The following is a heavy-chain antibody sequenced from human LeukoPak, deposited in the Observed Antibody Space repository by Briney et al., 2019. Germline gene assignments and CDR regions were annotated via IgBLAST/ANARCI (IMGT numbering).Heavy chain of an antibody. V-gene: IGHV3-23*01. D-gene: IGHD4-17*01. Sequence: PGGSLRLSCAASGFFFSNYDMNWVRQAPGKGLEWLSGLSGSGGSTFYADSVKGRFTISRDNSKNTVYLQMNSLRGEDTAIYYCARGVTVTTDFWGQGTLVTVSS. CDR3: ARGVTVTTDF. CDR1: GFFFSNYD. J-gene: IGHJ4*02. CDR2: LSGSGGST.